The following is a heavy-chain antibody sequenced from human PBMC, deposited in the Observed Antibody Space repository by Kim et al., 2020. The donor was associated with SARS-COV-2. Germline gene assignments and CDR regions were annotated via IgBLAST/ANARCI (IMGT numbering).Heavy chain of an antibody. CDR1: GFSLNDFD. V-gene: IGHV3-9*01. CDR2: INPKGDMI. J-gene: IGHJ4*02. D-gene: IGHD6-6*01. CDR3: AKGAPSKAFDY. Sequence: GGSLRLSCTASGFSLNDFDMHWVRQVPGKGLEWVSKINPKGDMIAYADSVRGRFTISKDNANNSLFLEMNSLRPEDTALFYCAKGAPSKAFDYWGQGTLVTVSS.